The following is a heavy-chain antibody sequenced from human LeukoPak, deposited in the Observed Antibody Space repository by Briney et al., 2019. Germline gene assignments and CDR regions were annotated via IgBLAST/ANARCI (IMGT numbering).Heavy chain of an antibody. Sequence: GGSLSLSWPASGFTFSSYGIHWVRQAPGKGLEWVAIIWYDGSNKYYADSVKGRFTISRDNSENMLYLQMNSLRAEDTAVYYCARDPLGDSTYYFDYWGQGTLVTVSS. J-gene: IGHJ4*02. CDR3: ARDPLGDSTYYFDY. V-gene: IGHV3-33*01. D-gene: IGHD2-21*01. CDR1: GFTFSSYG. CDR2: IWYDGSNK.